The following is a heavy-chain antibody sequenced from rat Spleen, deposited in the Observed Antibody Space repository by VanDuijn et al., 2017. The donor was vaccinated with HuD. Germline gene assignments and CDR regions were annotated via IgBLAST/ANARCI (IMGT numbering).Heavy chain of an antibody. V-gene: IGHV5-31*01. CDR2: LPNTGGST. CDR1: GLTFNNYR. CDR3: TRETRGYFDY. Sequence: EVQLVESGGGLVQPGRSLKLPFVASGLTFNNYRMTWFRQGLGKGLDRGACLPNTGGSTYYPDPVKGRFTFSRDNAESTRYLQVKSLRSEDTATYYCTRETRGYFDYWGQGVMVTVSS. D-gene: IGHD1-4*01. J-gene: IGHJ2*01.